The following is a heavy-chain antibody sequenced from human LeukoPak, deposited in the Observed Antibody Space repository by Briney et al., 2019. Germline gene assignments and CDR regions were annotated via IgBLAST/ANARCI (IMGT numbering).Heavy chain of an antibody. CDR1: GYSISSGYY. CDR3: ARDRSIGAIGD. D-gene: IGHD3-16*02. Sequence: SETLSLTCTVSGYSISSGYYWGWIRQPPGKGLEWIGSIYYSGSTYYNPSLKSRVTISVDTSKNQFSLKLSSVTAADTAVYYCARDRSIGAIGDWGQGTLVTVSS. V-gene: IGHV4-38-2*02. J-gene: IGHJ4*02. CDR2: IYYSGST.